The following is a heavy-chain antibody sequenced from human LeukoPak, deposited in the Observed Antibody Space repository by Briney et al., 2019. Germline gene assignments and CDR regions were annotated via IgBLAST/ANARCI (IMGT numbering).Heavy chain of an antibody. D-gene: IGHD3-22*01. CDR1: GGSISSYY. Sequence: SETLSLTCTVSGGSISSYYWSWIRQPPGKGLEWIGYIYYSGSTNYNSSLKSRVTILVDMSKNQFSLKLSSVTAADTAVYYCARMIVVANYYYYYYMDVWGKGTTVTISS. CDR3: ARMIVVANYYYYYYMDV. J-gene: IGHJ6*03. V-gene: IGHV4-59*01. CDR2: IYYSGST.